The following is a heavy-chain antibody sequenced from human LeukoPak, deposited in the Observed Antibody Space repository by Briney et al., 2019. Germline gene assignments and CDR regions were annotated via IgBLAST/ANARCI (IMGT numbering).Heavy chain of an antibody. Sequence: GGSLRLSCAAPGFTFSSYSMNWVRQAPGKGLEWVSSISSSSSYIYYADSVKGRFTISRDNAKNSLYLQMNSLRAEDTAVYYCARDTSGYDSSGYYYPDLYYFDYWGQGTLVTVSS. CDR1: GFTFSSYS. CDR2: ISSSSSYI. V-gene: IGHV3-21*01. CDR3: ARDTSGYDSSGYYYPDLYYFDY. D-gene: IGHD3-22*01. J-gene: IGHJ4*02.